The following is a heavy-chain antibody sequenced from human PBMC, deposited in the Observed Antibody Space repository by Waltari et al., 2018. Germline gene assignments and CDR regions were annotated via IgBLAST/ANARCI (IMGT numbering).Heavy chain of an antibody. CDR2: ISYDGSNK. CDR1: GFTFSSYA. D-gene: IGHD3-10*01. Sequence: QVQLVESGGGVVQPGRSLRLSCAASGFTFSSYAMHWVRQAPGKGLEWVAVISYDGSNKYYADSVKGRFTISRDNSKNTLYLQMNSLRAEDTAVYYCARAPGRYYGSGSSFDYWGQGTLVTVSS. J-gene: IGHJ4*02. V-gene: IGHV3-30-3*01. CDR3: ARAPGRYYGSGSSFDY.